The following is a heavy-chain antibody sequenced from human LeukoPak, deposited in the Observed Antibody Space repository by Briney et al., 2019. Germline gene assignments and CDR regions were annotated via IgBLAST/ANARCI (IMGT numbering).Heavy chain of an antibody. CDR2: ISSSSSYI. D-gene: IGHD2-2*01. CDR3: ARDCSSTSCPALGGNDAFDI. CDR1: GFTFSSDS. J-gene: IGHJ3*02. V-gene: IGHV3-21*01. Sequence: TGGSLRLSCAASGFTFSSDSMNWVRQAPGKGLEWVSSISSSSSYIYYAESVKGRFTISRDTTKNSLYLQMNSLRAEDTAVYYCARDCSSTSCPALGGNDAFDIWGQGTMVTVSS.